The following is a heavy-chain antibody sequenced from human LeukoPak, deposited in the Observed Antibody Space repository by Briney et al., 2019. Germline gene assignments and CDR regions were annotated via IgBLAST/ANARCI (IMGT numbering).Heavy chain of an antibody. J-gene: IGHJ4*02. CDR1: GDSVSSNSDA. V-gene: IGHV6-1*01. D-gene: IGHD1-26*01. Sequence: SQTLSLTCAISGDSVSSNSDAWNWIRQSPSRGLEWLGRTYYRSKWYYDYAVAVKNRISINPDTSKNQFSLQLSSVTPEDTAVYYCARDPVGGSTIFDYWGQGTLVTVSS. CDR3: ARDPVGGSTIFDY. CDR2: TYYRSKWYY.